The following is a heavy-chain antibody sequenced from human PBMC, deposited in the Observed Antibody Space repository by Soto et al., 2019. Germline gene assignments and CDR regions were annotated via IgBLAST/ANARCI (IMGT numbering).Heavy chain of an antibody. CDR2: IYHSGST. Sequence: WTWIRQSPGKGLEWIGCIYHSGSTKYNPSLKSRVTISLDTSKNQFSLRLSSVAAADTAVYYCARDWERDPEAFFDYWGQGTLVTVSS. CDR3: ARDWERDPEAFFDY. J-gene: IGHJ4*02. V-gene: IGHV4-59*01. D-gene: IGHD3-3*02.